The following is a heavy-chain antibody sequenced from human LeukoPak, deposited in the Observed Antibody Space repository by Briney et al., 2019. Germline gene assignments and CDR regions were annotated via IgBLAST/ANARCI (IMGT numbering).Heavy chain of an antibody. CDR1: GFTFSSYA. CDR2: ISYDGSDK. D-gene: IGHD6-13*01. J-gene: IGHJ4*02. V-gene: IGHV3-30*04. CDR3: ARTGLDGSSWYYFDY. Sequence: GGSLRLSCAASGFTFSSYAVHWVRQAPGKGLEWVTVISYDGSDKYYADSVKGRFTISRDSSKNTLYLQMNSLRAEDTAVYYCARTGLDGSSWYYFDYWGQGTLVTVSS.